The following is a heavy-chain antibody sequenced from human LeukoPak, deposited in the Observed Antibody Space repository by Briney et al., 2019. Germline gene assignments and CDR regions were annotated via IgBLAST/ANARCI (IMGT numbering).Heavy chain of an antibody. CDR2: ISSSGSTI. CDR1: GFTFSDYY. Sequence: GGSLRLSCAASGFTFSDYYMSWIRQAPGKGLEWVSYISSSGSTIYYADSVKGRFTISRDNAKNSLYLQMNSLRAEDTAVYYCARVPEVRWLYYYYYYYMDVWGKGTTVTVSS. J-gene: IGHJ6*03. CDR3: ARVPEVRWLYYYYYYYMDV. V-gene: IGHV3-11*04. D-gene: IGHD4-17*01.